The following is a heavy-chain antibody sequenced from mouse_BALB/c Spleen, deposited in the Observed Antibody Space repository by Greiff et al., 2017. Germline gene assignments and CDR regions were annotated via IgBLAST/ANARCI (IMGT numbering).Heavy chain of an antibody. CDR2: ISSGGGNT. CDR1: GFTFSSYT. V-gene: IGHV5-9*03. CDR3: ARYDYAMDY. J-gene: IGHJ4*01. Sequence: EVKVEESGGGLVKPGGSLKLSCAASGFTFSSYTMSWVRQTPEKRLEWVATISSGGGNTYYPDSVKGRFTISRDNAKNNLYLQMSSLRSEDTALYYCARYDYAMDYWGQGTSVTVSS.